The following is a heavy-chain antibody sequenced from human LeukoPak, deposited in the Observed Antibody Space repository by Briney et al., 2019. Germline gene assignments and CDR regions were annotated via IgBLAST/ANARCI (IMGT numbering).Heavy chain of an antibody. CDR1: GFTFGSYA. Sequence: GGSLRLSCAASGFTFGSYAMTWVRQAPGKGLEWVSVITGSGGGTFYADSVQGRFTISRDNSINSLYLQMNSLRAEDTAVYFCARGRGCSSLSCYPDYWGQGTLVTVSS. J-gene: IGHJ4*02. V-gene: IGHV3-23*01. D-gene: IGHD2-2*01. CDR3: ARGRGCSSLSCYPDY. CDR2: ITGSGGGT.